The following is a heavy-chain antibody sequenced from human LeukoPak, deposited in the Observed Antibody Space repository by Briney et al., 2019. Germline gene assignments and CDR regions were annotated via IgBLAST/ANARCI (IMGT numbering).Heavy chain of an antibody. J-gene: IGHJ4*02. Sequence: PGRSLRLYCAASGFTFDDYAMHWVRQAPGKGLEWVSGISWNSGSIGYADSVKGRFTISRDNAKNSLYLQMNSLRAEDPALYYWAKDASPFIAAAVTGGFDYWGQGTLVTVSS. CDR2: ISWNSGSI. D-gene: IGHD6-13*01. CDR3: AKDASPFIAAAVTGGFDY. V-gene: IGHV3-9*01. CDR1: GFTFDDYA.